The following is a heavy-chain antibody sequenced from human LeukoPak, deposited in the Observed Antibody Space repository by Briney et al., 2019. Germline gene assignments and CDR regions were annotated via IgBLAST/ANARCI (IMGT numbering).Heavy chain of an antibody. CDR1: GFTFSCYA. CDR3: ARGDGVAAFDI. D-gene: IGHD5-12*01. V-gene: IGHV3-23*01. CDR2: ISGSGGST. Sequence: GGSLRLSCAASGFTFSCYAMSWVRQAPGKGLEWVSAISGSGGSTYYADSVKGRFTISRDNSKNTLYLQMDSLRAEDTAVYYCARGDGVAAFDIWGQGTMVTVSS. J-gene: IGHJ3*02.